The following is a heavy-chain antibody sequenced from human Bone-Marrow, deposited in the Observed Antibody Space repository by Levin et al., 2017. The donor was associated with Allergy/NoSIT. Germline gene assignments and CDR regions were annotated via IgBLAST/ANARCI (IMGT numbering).Heavy chain of an antibody. D-gene: IGHD5-12*01. CDR2: SNAGNGKT. Sequence: ASVKVSCKASGYIFTTYALHWVRQAPGQSLEWMGWSNAGNGKTTYSKKFEGRITISRDTSASTAYMELSSLTSEDTAVYYCARGYYYVDVWGTGTPVTVSS. V-gene: IGHV1-3*01. CDR3: ARGYYYVDV. J-gene: IGHJ6*03. CDR1: GYIFTTYA.